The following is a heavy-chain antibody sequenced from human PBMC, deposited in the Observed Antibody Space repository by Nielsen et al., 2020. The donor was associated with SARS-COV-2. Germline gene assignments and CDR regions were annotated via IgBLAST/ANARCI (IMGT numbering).Heavy chain of an antibody. CDR2: TSSSSSTI. Sequence: GESLKISCAASGFTFSSYSMNWVRQAPGKGLEWVSYTSSSSSTIYYADSVKGRFTISRDNAKNSLYLQMNSLRDEDTAVYYCARVAVFEVVVARKIDAFDIWGQGTMVTVSS. V-gene: IGHV3-48*02. CDR1: GFTFSSYS. J-gene: IGHJ3*02. D-gene: IGHD2-15*01. CDR3: ARVAVFEVVVARKIDAFDI.